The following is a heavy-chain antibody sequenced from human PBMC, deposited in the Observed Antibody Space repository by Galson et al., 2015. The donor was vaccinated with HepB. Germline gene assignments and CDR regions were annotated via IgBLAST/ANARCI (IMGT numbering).Heavy chain of an antibody. CDR2: ISSSGSTI. J-gene: IGHJ6*02. V-gene: IGHV3-11*01. CDR3: ARDKAWFGPYYYGMDV. CDR1: GFTFSDYY. Sequence: SLRLSCAASGFTFSDYYMSWIRQAPGKGPEWVSYISSSGSTIYYADSVKGRFTISRDNAKNSLYLQMNSLGAEDTAVYYCARDKAWFGPYYYGMDVWGQGTTVTVSS. D-gene: IGHD3-10*01.